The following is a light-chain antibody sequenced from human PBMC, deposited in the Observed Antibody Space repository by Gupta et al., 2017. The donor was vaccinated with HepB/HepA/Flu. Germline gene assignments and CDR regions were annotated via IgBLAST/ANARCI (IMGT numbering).Light chain of an antibody. CDR2: KDS. CDR3: LSEASSGTYGGVV. CDR1: ALPKKY. V-gene: IGLV3-16*01. J-gene: IGLJ2*01. Sequence: YQLTQPPSVSVSLGQMARITCSGEALPKKYAYWYQQKPGQFPVLVIYKDSERPSGIPERFSCSSSGTIVTSTITRVQAEDEADDYYLSEASSGTYGGVVFGGGTKLTVL.